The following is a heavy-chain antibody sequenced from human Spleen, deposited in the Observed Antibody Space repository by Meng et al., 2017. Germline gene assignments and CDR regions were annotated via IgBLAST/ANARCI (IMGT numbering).Heavy chain of an antibody. CDR2: IYSTGET. Sequence: VQLQESGRGLVRPSQTLSLTCTVSGDSISSDNSYWSWIRQSPGRGLEWIGFIYSTGETYYNPSLKSRLTISVDTSKNQFSLKLVSVTAADTAVYYCATSLDFWTGDHSGYWGQGILVTVSS. V-gene: IGHV4-30-4*01. J-gene: IGHJ4*02. CDR1: GDSISSDNSY. CDR3: ATSLDFWTGDHSGY. D-gene: IGHD3/OR15-3a*01.